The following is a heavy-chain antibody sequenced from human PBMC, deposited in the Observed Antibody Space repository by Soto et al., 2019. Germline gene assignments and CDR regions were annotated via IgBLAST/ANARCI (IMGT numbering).Heavy chain of an antibody. Sequence: QVHLVQSGAEVKKPGASVQVSCKASGSTFNTYAISWVRQAPGQGLEWMGWISAYTGNTNYAQKFQGRVTMTTDTSTNTAYLELRSLTSADTAVYNCARDDSYYDRSSYSDYWGQGTLVTVSS. CDR1: GSTFNTYA. V-gene: IGHV1-18*01. CDR2: ISAYTGNT. D-gene: IGHD3-22*01. J-gene: IGHJ4*02. CDR3: ARDDSYYDRSSYSDY.